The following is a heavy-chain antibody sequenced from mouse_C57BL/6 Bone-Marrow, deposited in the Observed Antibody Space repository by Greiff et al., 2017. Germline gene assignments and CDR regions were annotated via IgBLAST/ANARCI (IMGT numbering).Heavy chain of an antibody. J-gene: IGHJ4*01. Sequence: DVKLVESGGGLVQPGGSLSLSCAASGFTFTDYYMSWVRQPPGKALEWLGFIRNKANGYTTEYSASVKGRFTISRDNSQSILYLQMNALRAEDSATYYCARYYYGSSDYWGQGTSVTVSS. V-gene: IGHV7-3*01. CDR2: IRNKANGYTT. CDR3: ARYYYGSSDY. CDR1: GFTFTDYY. D-gene: IGHD1-1*01.